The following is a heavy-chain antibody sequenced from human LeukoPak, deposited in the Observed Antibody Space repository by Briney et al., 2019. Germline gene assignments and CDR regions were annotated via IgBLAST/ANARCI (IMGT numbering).Heavy chain of an antibody. CDR2: LSPSGADT. Sequence: GGSLRLSCAASGFTFTNYAMNWVRQAPGKGLEWVSTLSPSGADTYYADSVKGRFTISRDISKNTLYLQMNSLRAEDTAVYYCAKRAYNWGAFDIWGQGTMVTVSS. V-gene: IGHV3-23*01. CDR1: GFTFTNYA. D-gene: IGHD5-24*01. CDR3: AKRAYNWGAFDI. J-gene: IGHJ3*02.